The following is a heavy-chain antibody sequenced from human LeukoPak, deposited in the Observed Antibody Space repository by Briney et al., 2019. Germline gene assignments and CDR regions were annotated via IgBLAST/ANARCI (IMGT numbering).Heavy chain of an antibody. D-gene: IGHD3-10*01. CDR1: GGSISSSSYY. J-gene: IGHJ4*02. CDR2: IYYSGST. V-gene: IGHV4-39*01. Sequence: PSETLSLTCTVSGGSISSSSYYWGWIRQPPGKGLEWIGSIYYSGSTYYNPSLKSRVTISVDTSKNQFSLKLSSVTAADTAVYYCATLTGAPSDYWGQGTLVTVSS. CDR3: ATLTGAPSDY.